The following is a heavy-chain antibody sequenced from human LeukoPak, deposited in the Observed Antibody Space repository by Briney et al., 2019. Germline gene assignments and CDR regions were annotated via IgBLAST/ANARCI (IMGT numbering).Heavy chain of an antibody. Sequence: AASVKVSCKASGGTLNSYVISWVRQAPGQGLEWMGGIIPISGTTNYAQKFQGRVTIIADKSTSTAYMELSSLRSEDTAVYYCAKGHGSGYYHFDYWGQGTLVTVSS. J-gene: IGHJ4*02. CDR1: GGTLNSYV. CDR2: IIPISGTT. CDR3: AKGHGSGYYHFDY. D-gene: IGHD3-22*01. V-gene: IGHV1-69*06.